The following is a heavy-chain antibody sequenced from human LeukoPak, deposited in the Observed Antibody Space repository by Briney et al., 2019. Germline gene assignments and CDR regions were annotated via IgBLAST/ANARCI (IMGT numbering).Heavy chain of an antibody. CDR2: IYYDGSNI. CDR3: ARDWKTNSFDY. J-gene: IGHJ4*02. V-gene: IGHV3-33*01. Sequence: GGSLRLSCTASEFTFTTYGMHWVRQAPGKGLEWVAFIYYDGSNIYYADYVKGRFTTSRDISKNTLYLQMDSLRAEDTAIYYCARDWKTNSFDYWGQGTLVTVSS. CDR1: EFTFTTYG. D-gene: IGHD1-1*01.